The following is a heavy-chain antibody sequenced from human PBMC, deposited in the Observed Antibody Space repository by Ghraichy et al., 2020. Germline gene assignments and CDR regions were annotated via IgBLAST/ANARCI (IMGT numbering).Heavy chain of an antibody. J-gene: IGHJ4*01. CDR3: AKRNRWFGDKSLDY. CDR1: GFTFSSYA. Sequence: GGSLRLSCAASGFTFSSYAMSWVRQAPGKGLEWVSAISGSGGSTYYADSVKGRFTISRDNSKNTLYLQMNSLRAEDTAVYYCAKRNRWFGDKSLDYWGQEPWSPSPQ. CDR2: ISGSGGST. V-gene: IGHV3-23*01. D-gene: IGHD3-10*01.